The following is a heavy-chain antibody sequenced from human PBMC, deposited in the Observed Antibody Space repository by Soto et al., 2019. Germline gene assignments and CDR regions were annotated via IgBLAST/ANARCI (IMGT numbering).Heavy chain of an antibody. CDR2: IKQDGIDI. CDR3: RGCDRGNCPYYLDA. V-gene: IGHV3-7*04. J-gene: IGHJ6*03. CDR1: GFTLSTYW. D-gene: IGHD1-1*01. Sequence: GGLLRLSCEASGFTLSTYWMSWVRQAPGKGLEWVATIKQDGIDIYYVDSVRGRFTISRDNAGSSVYLQMSGLRAEDTAAYCVRGCDRGNCPYYLDAWGKSTTVTVSS.